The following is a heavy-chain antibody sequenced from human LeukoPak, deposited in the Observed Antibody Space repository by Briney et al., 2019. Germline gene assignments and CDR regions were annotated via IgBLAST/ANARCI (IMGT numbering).Heavy chain of an antibody. CDR1: GYSFTSYW. Sequence: LGESLKISCKGSGYSFTSYWIGWVRQMPGKGLEYMGIIHPGDSDTRYSSSFQGQVTISVDRSSSTAYIQWSRLKASDTAKYYCATHPGGLQSGFDNWGQGTLVTVSS. J-gene: IGHJ4*02. CDR2: IHPGDSDT. D-gene: IGHD5-24*01. V-gene: IGHV5-51*01. CDR3: ATHPGGLQSGFDN.